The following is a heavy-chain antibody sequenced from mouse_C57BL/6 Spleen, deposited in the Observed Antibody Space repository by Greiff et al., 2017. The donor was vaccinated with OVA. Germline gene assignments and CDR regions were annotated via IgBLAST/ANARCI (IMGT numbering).Heavy chain of an antibody. Sequence: QVQLQQPGAELVKPGASVKLSCKASGYTFTSYWMQWVNQRPGQGLEWIGEIDPSESYTNSNQKFKGKATLPVDTSSSTAYMQLSSLTSEDSAVYFCARSEAAPNCFDDWGQGTTLTVSA. V-gene: IGHV1-50*01. CDR1: GYTFTSYW. J-gene: IGHJ2*01. D-gene: IGHD6-1*01. CDR3: ARSEAAPNCFDD. CDR2: IDPSESYT.